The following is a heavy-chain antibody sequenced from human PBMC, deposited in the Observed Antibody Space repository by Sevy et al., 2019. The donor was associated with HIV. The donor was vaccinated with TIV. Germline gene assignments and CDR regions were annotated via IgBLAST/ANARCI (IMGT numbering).Heavy chain of an antibody. Sequence: GGSLRLSCAASGFTFSNYWMHWVRQAPGKGLVWVSRINTDGSVTSYADSVTRRSNADSVKGRFTISRDNAKNTLYLQMNSLRVEDTAVYYCVSRREAGPFPFDYWGQGTLVTVSS. D-gene: IGHD6-13*01. V-gene: IGHV3-74*01. CDR2: INTDGSVT. CDR1: GFTFSNYW. CDR3: VSRREAGPFPFDY. J-gene: IGHJ4*02.